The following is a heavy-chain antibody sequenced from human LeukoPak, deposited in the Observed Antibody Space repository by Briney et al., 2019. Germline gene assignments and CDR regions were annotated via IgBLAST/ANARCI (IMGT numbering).Heavy chain of an antibody. Sequence: PGGSLRLSCAASGFTFDDYAMHWVRQAPGKGLEWVSGIIPSGHTTYYADSVRGRFTISRDNSRNTVYLQMNSLRAEDTAVYYCANDLGWIQLNLGRGQGTLVTVSS. D-gene: IGHD5-18*01. CDR1: GFTFDDYA. V-gene: IGHV3-23*01. J-gene: IGHJ4*02. CDR2: IIPSGHTT. CDR3: ANDLGWIQLNLG.